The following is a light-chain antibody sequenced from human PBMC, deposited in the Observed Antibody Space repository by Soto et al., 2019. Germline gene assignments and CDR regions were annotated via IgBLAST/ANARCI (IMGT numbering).Light chain of an antibody. CDR2: DAS. J-gene: IGKJ1*01. V-gene: IGKV3-11*01. CDR3: QHYNSYSEA. CDR1: RSVSSY. Sequence: EIVLTQSPATLSLSPGESATLSCRASRSVSSYLAWYKQTPGQAPRFLSYDASNRPTDIPARFSGSGSGTEFTLTISSLKPDDFATYYCQHYNSYSEAFGQGTKVDIK.